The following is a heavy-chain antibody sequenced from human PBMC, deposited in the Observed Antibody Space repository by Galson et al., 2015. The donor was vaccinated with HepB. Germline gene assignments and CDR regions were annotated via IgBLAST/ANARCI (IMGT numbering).Heavy chain of an antibody. V-gene: IGHV3-7*03. CDR1: GFTFSLYW. J-gene: IGHJ4*02. Sequence: SLRLSCAASGFTFSLYWMNWVRQAPGKGPEWVSNIKLDGGEANYVDSVKGRFTISRDNAKNSLFLQMNSLIAEDTAVYYCARGVWGFFDYWGQGTLVSVSS. CDR3: ARGVWGFFDY. CDR2: IKLDGGEA. D-gene: IGHD6-13*01.